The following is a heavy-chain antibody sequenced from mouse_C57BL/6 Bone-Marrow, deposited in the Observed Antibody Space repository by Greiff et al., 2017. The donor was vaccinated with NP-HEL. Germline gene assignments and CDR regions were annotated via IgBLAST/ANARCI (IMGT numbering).Heavy chain of an antibody. CDR1: GYTFTSYW. J-gene: IGHJ2*01. D-gene: IGHD2-10*01. V-gene: IGHV1-59*01. CDR3: ATYFYYFDY. CDR2: IDPSDSYT. Sequence: QVQLQQPGAELVRPGTSVKLSCKASGYTFTSYWMHWVKQRPEQGLEWIGVIDPSDSYTNYNQKFKGKATLTVDTSSSTAYMQLSSLTSEDSAVYYCATYFYYFDYWGQGTTLTVSS.